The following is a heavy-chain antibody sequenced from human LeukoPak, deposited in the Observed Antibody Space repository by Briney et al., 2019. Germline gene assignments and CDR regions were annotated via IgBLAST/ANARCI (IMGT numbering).Heavy chain of an antibody. CDR3: ARGGVYIPSYFDP. V-gene: IGHV4-39*07. Sequence: SETLSLTCTVSGGSIRSSYYYWSWIRQPPGKGLEWVGEINHSGSTNYNPSLKSRVTISVDTSKNQFSLKLSSVTAADTAVYYCARGGVYIPSYFDPWGQGTLVTVSS. CDR1: GGSIRSSYYY. CDR2: INHSGST. J-gene: IGHJ4*02. D-gene: IGHD3-22*01.